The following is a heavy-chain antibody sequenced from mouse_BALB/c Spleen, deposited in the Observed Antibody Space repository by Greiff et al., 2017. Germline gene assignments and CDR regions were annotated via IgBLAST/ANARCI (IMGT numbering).Heavy chain of an antibody. D-gene: IGHD2-3*01. J-gene: IGHJ2*01. Sequence: EVQVVESGGDLVKPGGSLKLSCAASGFTFSSYGMSWVRQTPDKRLEWVATISSGGSYTYYPDSVRGRFTISRDNAKNTLYLQMSSLKSEDTAMYYCARQAYDPYFDYWGQGTTLTVSS. V-gene: IGHV5-6*01. CDR2: ISSGGSYT. CDR3: ARQAYDPYFDY. CDR1: GFTFSSYG.